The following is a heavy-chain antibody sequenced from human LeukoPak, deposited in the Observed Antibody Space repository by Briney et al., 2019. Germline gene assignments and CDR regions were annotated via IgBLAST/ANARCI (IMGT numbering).Heavy chain of an antibody. V-gene: IGHV3-74*01. Sequence: GGSLRLSCTASGFTFTTYWMHWVRQAPGKGLVWVSRIASDGSSTTYADSVKGRFTISRDNAKNSLYLQMNSLRAEDTAVYYCARDEGVYRIFDYWGQGTLVTVSS. CDR1: GFTFTTYW. J-gene: IGHJ4*02. CDR3: ARDEGVYRIFDY. CDR2: IASDGSST. D-gene: IGHD2-8*01.